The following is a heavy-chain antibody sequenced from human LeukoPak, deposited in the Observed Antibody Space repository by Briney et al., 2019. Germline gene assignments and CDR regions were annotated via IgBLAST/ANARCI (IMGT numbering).Heavy chain of an antibody. CDR1: GFTFSSDS. D-gene: IGHD6-6*01. J-gene: IGHJ3*02. V-gene: IGHV3-48*01. CDR2: IRSSGNTI. Sequence: AGSLTLSCAASGFTFSSDSMNWVCNAQGKGQELDSYIRSSGNTISYANSLIGRLTTSRVNASNSLYLLMISLIPADTTAYYCSKDGQKILVLFGACDIWGQGKMLTVSS. CDR3: SKDGQKILVLFGACDI.